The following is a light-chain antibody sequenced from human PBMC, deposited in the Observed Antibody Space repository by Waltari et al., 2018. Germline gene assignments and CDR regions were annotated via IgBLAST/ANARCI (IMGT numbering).Light chain of an antibody. V-gene: IGLV2-14*01. Sequence: QSALTQPASVSGSPGQSITISCTGTNSDVGGFNYVSWYQQHPGKAPKPVIYEVTHRPPGASYRFSGSKSGNTASLTISGLQAEDEADYYCCSYANSRTVIFGGGTKLTVL. CDR2: EVT. CDR1: NSDVGGFNY. CDR3: CSYANSRTVI. J-gene: IGLJ2*01.